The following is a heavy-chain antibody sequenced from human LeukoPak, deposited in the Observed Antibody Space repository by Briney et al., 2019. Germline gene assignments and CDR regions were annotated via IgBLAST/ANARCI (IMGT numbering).Heavy chain of an antibody. CDR1: GGSISSYY. CDR2: INHSGST. V-gene: IGHV4-34*01. J-gene: IGHJ5*02. Sequence: PSETLSLTCTVSGGSISSYYWSWIRQSPGKGLEWIGEINHSGSTNYNPSLKSRVTISVDTSKNQFSLKLSSVTAADTAVYYCARGGTIFGVVLLDPWGQGTLVTVSS. CDR3: ARGGTIFGVVLLDP. D-gene: IGHD3-3*01.